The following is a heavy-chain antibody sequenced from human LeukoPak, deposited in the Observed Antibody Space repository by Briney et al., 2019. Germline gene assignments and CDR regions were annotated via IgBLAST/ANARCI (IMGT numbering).Heavy chain of an antibody. D-gene: IGHD7-27*01. Sequence: SVKVSCKASGGTFNSYAITWVRQAPGQGLEWMGGIIPIFGTANYAQKFQGRVTITADGSTSTAYMELSSLRSEDTAIYYCVRTPPNWGFDYWGQGTLVTVSS. J-gene: IGHJ4*02. CDR1: GGTFNSYA. V-gene: IGHV1-69*13. CDR2: IIPIFGTA. CDR3: VRTPPNWGFDY.